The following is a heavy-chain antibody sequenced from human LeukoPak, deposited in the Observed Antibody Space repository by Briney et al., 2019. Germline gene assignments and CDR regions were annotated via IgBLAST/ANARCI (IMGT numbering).Heavy chain of an antibody. CDR2: ISSSSSTI. V-gene: IGHV3-48*01. CDR3: AGETPEGGYYFDY. D-gene: IGHD3-10*01. CDR1: GFTFSSYS. Sequence: GGSLRLSCAASGFTFSSYSMNWVRQAPGKGLEWVSYISSSSSTIYYADSVKGRFTISRDNAKNSLYLQMNSLRAEDTAVYYCAGETPEGGYYFDYWGQGTLVTVSS. J-gene: IGHJ4*02.